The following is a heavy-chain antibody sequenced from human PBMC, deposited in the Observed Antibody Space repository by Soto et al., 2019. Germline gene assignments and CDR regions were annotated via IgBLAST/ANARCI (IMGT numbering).Heavy chain of an antibody. J-gene: IGHJ4*02. Sequence: EVQLLESGGGLVQPGGSLRLSCAASGFTFSSYAMSWVRQAPGKGLEWVSAISGSGGSTYYADSVKGRFTISRDNSKNTLYLQMHSLRAEDTAVYYCAKDQASSLRPHGFDYWGQGTLVTVSS. CDR1: GFTFSSYA. CDR2: ISGSGGST. D-gene: IGHD2-15*01. CDR3: AKDQASSLRPHGFDY. V-gene: IGHV3-23*01.